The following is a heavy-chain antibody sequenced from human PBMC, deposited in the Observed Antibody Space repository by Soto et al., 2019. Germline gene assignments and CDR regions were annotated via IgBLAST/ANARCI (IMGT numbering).Heavy chain of an antibody. CDR3: ARDGASSGWTNYYYYYYMDV. CDR1: GFTFSSYG. V-gene: IGHV3-33*01. CDR2: IWYDGSNK. J-gene: IGHJ6*03. D-gene: IGHD6-19*01. Sequence: QVQLVESGGGVVQPGRSLRLSCAASGFTFSSYGMHWVRQAPGKGLEWVAVIWYDGSNKYYADSVKGRFTISRDNSKNRLYLQMNSLRAEDTAVYYCARDGASSGWTNYYYYYYMDVWGKGTTVTVSS.